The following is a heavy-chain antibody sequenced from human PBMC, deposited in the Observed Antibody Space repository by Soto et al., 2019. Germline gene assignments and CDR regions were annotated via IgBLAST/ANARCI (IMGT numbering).Heavy chain of an antibody. CDR1: GFTVTSNS. CDR2: IQSGGNS. CDR3: ARDRGTWNDGGTFYDY. Sequence: GGSLRLSCAASGFTVTSNSMSWVRQAPGKGLEPVSLIQSGGNSYYADSVKGRFTISRDTSKNTVYLQMNSLRAEDTAVYYCARDRGTWNDGGTFYDYWGQGTLVTVSS. J-gene: IGHJ4*02. V-gene: IGHV3-66*01. D-gene: IGHD1-1*01.